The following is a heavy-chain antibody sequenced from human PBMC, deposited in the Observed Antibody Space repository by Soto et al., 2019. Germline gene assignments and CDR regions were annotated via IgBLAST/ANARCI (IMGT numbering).Heavy chain of an antibody. V-gene: IGHV1-69*02. CDR1: GGTFSSYT. Sequence: QVQLVQSGAEVKKPGSSVKVSCKASGGTFSSYTISWVRQAPGQGLEWMGRIIPILGIANYAQKFQGRVRXTADNSTSTAYMELSSLSSEDRAVYYCALEYCSSTSCYRDYWGQGTLVTVPS. J-gene: IGHJ4*02. D-gene: IGHD2-2*02. CDR2: IIPILGIA. CDR3: ALEYCSSTSCYRDY.